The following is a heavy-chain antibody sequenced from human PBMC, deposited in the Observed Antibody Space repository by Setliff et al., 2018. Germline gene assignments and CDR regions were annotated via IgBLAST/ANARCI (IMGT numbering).Heavy chain of an antibody. CDR1: GGSFSGYY. J-gene: IGHJ5*02. Sequence: KPSETLSLTCAVYGGSFSGYYWSWIRQPPGKGLEWIGEINHSGSTNYNPSLKSRVTMSVDTSKNQFSLKLSSVTAADTAVYYCARSYYNFWSGYYRVNWFDPRGQGTLVTVSS. D-gene: IGHD3-3*01. CDR3: ARSYYNFWSGYYRVNWFDP. V-gene: IGHV4-34*01. CDR2: INHSGST.